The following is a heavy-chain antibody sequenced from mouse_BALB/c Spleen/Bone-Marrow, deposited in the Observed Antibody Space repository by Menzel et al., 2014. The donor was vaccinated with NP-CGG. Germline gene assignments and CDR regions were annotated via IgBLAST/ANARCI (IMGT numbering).Heavy chain of an antibody. CDR1: GFNIKDTY. CDR3: ARYRLGTYFDY. D-gene: IGHD2-14*01. Sequence: EVHLVESGAELVKPGASVKLSCPASGFNIKDTYMHWVKQRPEQGLEWIGRIDPANGNTKYDPKFQGKATITADTSSNTAYLQLSSLTSEDTAVYYCARYRLGTYFDYWGQGTTLTVSS. CDR2: IDPANGNT. J-gene: IGHJ2*01. V-gene: IGHV14-3*02.